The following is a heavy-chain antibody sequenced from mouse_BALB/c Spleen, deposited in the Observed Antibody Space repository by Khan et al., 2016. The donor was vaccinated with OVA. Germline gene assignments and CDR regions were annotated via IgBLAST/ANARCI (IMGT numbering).Heavy chain of an antibody. CDR2: INTHSGVP. V-gene: IGHV9-4*02. Sequence: QIQLVQSGPELKKPRETVRISCKASGYTFTTAGIQWVQKMPGKGLKWIGWINTHSGVPKYAEDFKGRIAFSLEISVRTAYLQITNLKNEDTATDFCARGGAAYYRSDGGAMEYWGQGTSVTVSS. CDR1: GYTFTTAG. D-gene: IGHD2-12*01. CDR3: ARGGAAYYRSDGGAMEY. J-gene: IGHJ4*01.